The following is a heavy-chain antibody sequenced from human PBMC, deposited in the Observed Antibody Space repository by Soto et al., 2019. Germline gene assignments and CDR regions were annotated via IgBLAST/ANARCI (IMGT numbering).Heavy chain of an antibody. CDR3: ARLFVAGTDLGGDYCYGMDF. CDR1: GYSFTSYW. D-gene: IGHD6-13*01. J-gene: IGHJ6*02. Sequence: PGEPLKISCKGSGYSFTSYWIGWLRQMPGKGLEWVGIIYPGDSDTRYSASFQGQVTISAGESISTAYLQWSSLKASDTAMYYCARLFVAGTDLGGDYCYGMDFWAQGTTVTVSS. V-gene: IGHV5-51*01. CDR2: IYPGDSDT.